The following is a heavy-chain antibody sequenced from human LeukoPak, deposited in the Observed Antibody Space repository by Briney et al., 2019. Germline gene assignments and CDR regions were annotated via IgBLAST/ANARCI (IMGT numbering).Heavy chain of an antibody. CDR3: ARHLSGSAMMHYFDY. CDR2: IYYSGNS. V-gene: IGHV4-39*01. CDR1: GASISSGRNY. Sequence: SETLSLTCNVSGASISSGRNYWGWIRQSPGKGLEWIVSIYYSGNSYYNPSLKSRVSISVDTSKNHISLKLFSLTAADTALYYCARHLSGSAMMHYFDYWGQGNLVTVSS. D-gene: IGHD5-18*01. J-gene: IGHJ4*02.